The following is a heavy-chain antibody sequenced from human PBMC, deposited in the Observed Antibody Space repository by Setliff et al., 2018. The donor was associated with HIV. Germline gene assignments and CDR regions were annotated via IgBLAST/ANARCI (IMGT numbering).Heavy chain of an antibody. Sequence: GESLKISCQGSGYTFDKYYIAWVRQMPGKGLEWMGLIYPDDSYTTYSPAFEGHVTFSADKSNSTAYLQWSSLKASDTAMYYCARRNDYYYYMDVWGAGTTVTAP. V-gene: IGHV5-51*01. J-gene: IGHJ6*03. CDR3: ARRNDYYYYMDV. CDR2: IYPDDSYT. CDR1: GYTFDKYY.